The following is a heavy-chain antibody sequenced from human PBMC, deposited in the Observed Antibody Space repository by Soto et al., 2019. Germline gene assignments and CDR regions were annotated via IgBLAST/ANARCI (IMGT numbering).Heavy chain of an antibody. D-gene: IGHD2-15*01. CDR2: IYYSGST. CDR1: GGSVSSGSYY. J-gene: IGHJ4*02. Sequence: QVQLQESGPGLVKPSETLSLTCTVSGGSVSSGSYYWSWIRQPPGKGLEWFGYIYYSGSTNYNPSLKSRVTISVDTSKNQFSLKLSSVTAADTAVYYCARGCSGGSCYSHFVYWGQGTLVTVSS. CDR3: ARGCSGGSCYSHFVY. V-gene: IGHV4-61*01.